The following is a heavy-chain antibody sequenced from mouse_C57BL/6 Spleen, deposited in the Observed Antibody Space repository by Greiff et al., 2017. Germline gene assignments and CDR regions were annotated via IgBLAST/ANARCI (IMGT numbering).Heavy chain of an antibody. CDR1: GYTFTSYW. CDR2: IDPSDSYT. D-gene: IGHD2-3*01. CDR3: ARFQDYEPFYCAMDY. Sequence: VQLQQSGPELVKPGASVKISCKASGYTFTSYWMHWVKQRPGQGLEWIGVIDPSDSYTNYNQKFKGKATLTVDTSSSTAYMQLSRLTSEDSAVYYCARFQDYEPFYCAMDYWGQGTSVTVSS. J-gene: IGHJ4*01. V-gene: IGHV1-59*01.